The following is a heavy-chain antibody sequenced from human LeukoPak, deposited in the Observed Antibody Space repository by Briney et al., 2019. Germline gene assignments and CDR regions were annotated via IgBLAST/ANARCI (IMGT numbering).Heavy chain of an antibody. V-gene: IGHV1-18*01. J-gene: IGHJ6*02. CDR3: AREELSYRYYYYGMDV. D-gene: IGHD1-7*01. Sequence: ASVKVSCKASGYTFTSYGISWVRQAPGQGLEWMGWISAYNGNTNYAQKLQGRVTMTTDTSTSTAYMELSSLRSEDTAVYYCAREELSYRYYYYGMDVWGQGTTVTVSS. CDR1: GYTFTSYG. CDR2: ISAYNGNT.